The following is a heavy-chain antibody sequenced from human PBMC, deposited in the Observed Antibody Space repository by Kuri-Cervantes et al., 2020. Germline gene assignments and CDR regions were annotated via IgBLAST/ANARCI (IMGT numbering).Heavy chain of an antibody. V-gene: IGHV3-48*03. CDR1: GFTFSSYE. CDR3: ARDRTNDYDFWSGYRGSAFDI. CDR2: ISSSGSTI. J-gene: IGHJ3*02. D-gene: IGHD3-3*01. Sequence: GESLKISCAASGFTFSSYEMNWVRQAPGKGLEWVSYISSSGSTIYYADSVKGRFTISRDNAKNSLYLQMNSLRAEDTAVYYCARDRTNDYDFWSGYRGSAFDIWGQGTMVTVSS.